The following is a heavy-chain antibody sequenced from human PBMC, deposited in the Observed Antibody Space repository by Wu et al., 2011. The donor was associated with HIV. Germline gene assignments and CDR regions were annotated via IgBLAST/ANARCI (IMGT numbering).Heavy chain of an antibody. J-gene: IGHJ6*03. CDR1: GNTFSGYA. CDR3: ARSGVSAEYYFYYMNV. CDR2: ILPMFGST. Sequence: SSVKVSCKASGNTFSGYAVSWVRQAPGQGLEWMGGILPMFGSTNYARKFQGRVTITADKSATTVYMELRSLRSEDTAMYYCARSGVSAEYYFYYMNVWGKGTTVTVSS. V-gene: IGHV1-69*06. D-gene: IGHD2-2*01.